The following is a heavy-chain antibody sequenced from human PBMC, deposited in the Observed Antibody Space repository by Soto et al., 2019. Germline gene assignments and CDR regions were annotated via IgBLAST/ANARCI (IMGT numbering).Heavy chain of an antibody. CDR3: ARDLYYYDSSGYSDAFDI. CDR1: GYTFTSYG. J-gene: IGHJ3*02. Sequence: QVQLVQSGAEVKKPGASVKVSCKASGYTFTSYGISWVRQAPGQGLEWMGWISAYNGNTNYAQKLQGRVTMTTDTXTXTXXMELRSLRSDDTAVYYCARDLYYYDSSGYSDAFDIWGQGTMVTVSS. V-gene: IGHV1-18*01. D-gene: IGHD3-22*01. CDR2: ISAYNGNT.